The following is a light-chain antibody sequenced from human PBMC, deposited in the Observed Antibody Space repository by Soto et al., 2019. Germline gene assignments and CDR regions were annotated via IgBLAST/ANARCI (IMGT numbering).Light chain of an antibody. CDR2: GTS. CDR3: QQYSSSRT. Sequence: EIVLTQSPGTLSLSPGERATLSCRASQSFSSNYLAWYQQKPGQAPRLLIYGTSSRATGIPDRFSGSGSGTDFTLTISRLQPEDFAVDYCQQYSSSRTFGQGTKVDIK. J-gene: IGKJ1*01. V-gene: IGKV3-20*01. CDR1: QSFSSNY.